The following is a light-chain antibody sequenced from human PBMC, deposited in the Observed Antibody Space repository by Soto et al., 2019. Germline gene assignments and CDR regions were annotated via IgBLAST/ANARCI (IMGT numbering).Light chain of an antibody. CDR1: SSNIGKNY. CDR3: GTWDNSLSGGV. Sequence: QSVLTQPPSVSAAPGQKVTISCSGSSSNIGKNYVSWYQQFPGTAPKLLMYDNDKRPSGIPDRFSGSKSGTSATLGITGLQTGDEADYYCGTWDNSLSGGVFGGGTKLPVL. CDR2: DND. V-gene: IGLV1-51*01. J-gene: IGLJ3*02.